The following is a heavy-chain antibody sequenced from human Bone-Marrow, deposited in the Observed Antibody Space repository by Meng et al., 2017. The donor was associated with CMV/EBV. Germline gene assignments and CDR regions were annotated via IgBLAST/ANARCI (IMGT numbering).Heavy chain of an antibody. V-gene: IGHV1-69*13. Sequence: SVKVSCKASGSTFRTPAISWVRQAPGQGLEWVGGIIPIFGTSNYAQKFQGRVTVTADESTSTAYMELSSLRTEDTAVYYCARRPADTNWYFDRWGRGTLVTVSS. D-gene: IGHD2-15*01. CDR1: GSTFRTPA. CDR3: ARRPADTNWYFDR. J-gene: IGHJ2*01. CDR2: IIPIFGTS.